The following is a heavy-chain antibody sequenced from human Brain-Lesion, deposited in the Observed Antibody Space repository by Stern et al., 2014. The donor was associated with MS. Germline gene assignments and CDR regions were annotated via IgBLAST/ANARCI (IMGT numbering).Heavy chain of an antibody. CDR2: MNPYRGNT. J-gene: IGHJ4*02. CDR3: ARAVRNQLLSEY. CDR1: GYTFSSYD. D-gene: IGHD2-2*01. V-gene: IGHV1-8*01. Sequence: QMLLVQSGAEVKKPGASVKVSCKASGYTFSSYDITWVRQASGHGLEWMGWMNPYRGNTGYAQKFKGRGSMTSDPSISTVYMELTSLTSDDTAVYFCARAVRNQLLSEYWGQGTLVTVSS.